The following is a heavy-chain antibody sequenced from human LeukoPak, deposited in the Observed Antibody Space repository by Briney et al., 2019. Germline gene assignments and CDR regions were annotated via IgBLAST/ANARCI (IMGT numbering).Heavy chain of an antibody. D-gene: IGHD3-16*02. J-gene: IGHJ4*02. CDR1: GGSISSYY. Sequence: SETLSLTCTVSGGSISSYYWSWIRQPAGKGLEWIGRIYTSGSTNYNPSLKSRVTMSVDTSKNQFSLKLSSVTAADTAVYYCARSAMITFGGVIDIFDYWGQGTLVTVSS. CDR3: ARSAMITFGGVIDIFDY. V-gene: IGHV4-4*07. CDR2: IYTSGST.